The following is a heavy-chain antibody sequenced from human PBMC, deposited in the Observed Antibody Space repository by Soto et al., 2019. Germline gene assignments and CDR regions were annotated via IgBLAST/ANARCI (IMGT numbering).Heavy chain of an antibody. Sequence: PSETLSLTCTVSGGSISSGDYYWSWIRQPPGKGLEWMGYIYYSGSTYYNPSLKSRVTISVDTSKNQFSLKLSSVTAADTAVYYCAREAVVPAPAIDYWGQGTLVTVSS. CDR3: AREAVVPAPAIDY. CDR1: GGSISSGDYY. J-gene: IGHJ4*02. CDR2: IYYSGST. D-gene: IGHD2-2*01. V-gene: IGHV4-30-4*01.